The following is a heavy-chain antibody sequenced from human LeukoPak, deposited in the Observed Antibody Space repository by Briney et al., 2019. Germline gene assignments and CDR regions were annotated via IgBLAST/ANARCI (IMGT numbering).Heavy chain of an antibody. D-gene: IGHD1-26*01. J-gene: IGHJ4*02. Sequence: SETLSLTCAVYGGSFSGYYWSWIRQPPGKGLEWIGEINHSGSTNYNPSLKSRVTISVDTSKNQFSLKLSSVTAADTAVYYCARWEGGSYYVFDYWGQGTLVTVSS. CDR3: ARWEGGSYYVFDY. CDR2: INHSGST. CDR1: GGSFSGYY. V-gene: IGHV4-34*01.